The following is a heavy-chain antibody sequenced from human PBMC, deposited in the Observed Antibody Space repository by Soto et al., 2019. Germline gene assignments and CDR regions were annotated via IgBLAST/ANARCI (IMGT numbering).Heavy chain of an antibody. CDR3: ARGGYYGSGSYYNYPESYFYGMDV. CDR2: ISYDGSNK. J-gene: IGHJ6*02. CDR1: GFTFSSYA. D-gene: IGHD3-10*01. V-gene: IGHV3-30-3*01. Sequence: QVQLVESGGGVVQPGRSLRLSCAASGFTFSSYAMHWVRQAPGKGLEWVAVISYDGSNKYYADSVKGRFTIYRDNSKNTRYLQMNSRGAEDTAVYYGARGGYYGSGSYYNYPESYFYGMDVWGQGTTVTVSS.